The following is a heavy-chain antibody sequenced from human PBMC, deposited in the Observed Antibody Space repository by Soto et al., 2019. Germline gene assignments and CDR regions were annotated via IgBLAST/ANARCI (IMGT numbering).Heavy chain of an antibody. J-gene: IGHJ4*02. CDR2: ISYDGSNK. Sequence: QVQLVESGGGVVQPGRSLRLSCASSGFTFSSYGMHWVRQAPGKGLEWVAVISYDGSNKYYADSVKGRFTISRDNSTNTLYLQMNSLMAEDTAVYYCAKDREDCSGGSCYSGFDYWGLVTLVTVSS. CDR3: AKDREDCSGGSCYSGFDY. D-gene: IGHD2-15*01. V-gene: IGHV3-30*18. CDR1: GFTFSSYG.